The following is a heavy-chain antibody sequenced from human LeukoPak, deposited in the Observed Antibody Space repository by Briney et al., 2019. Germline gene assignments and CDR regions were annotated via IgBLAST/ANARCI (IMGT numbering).Heavy chain of an antibody. CDR3: ARVRIAARGWFDP. D-gene: IGHD6-6*01. CDR2: INPSGGST. CDR1: GYTFTGYY. J-gene: IGHJ5*02. V-gene: IGHV1-46*01. Sequence: ASVKVSCKASGYTFTGYYMHWVRQAPGQGLEWMGIINPSGGSTSYAQKFQGRVTMTRDMSTSTVYMELSSLRSEDTAVYYCARVRIAARGWFDPWGQGALVTVSS.